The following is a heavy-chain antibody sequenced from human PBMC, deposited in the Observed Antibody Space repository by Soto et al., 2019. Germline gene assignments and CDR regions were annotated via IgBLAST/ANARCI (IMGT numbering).Heavy chain of an antibody. V-gene: IGHV4-34*01. D-gene: IGHD3-3*01. J-gene: IGHJ4*02. CDR2: INHSGST. CDR1: GGSFSGYY. Sequence: SDTLSLTCAVYGGSFSGYYWSWIRQPPGRGLEWIGEINHSGSTNYNPSLKSRVTISVDTSKNQFSLKLSSVTAADTAVYYCARRVSSWRVYRNDNGRQGTRVTVSS. CDR3: ARRVSSWRVYRNDN.